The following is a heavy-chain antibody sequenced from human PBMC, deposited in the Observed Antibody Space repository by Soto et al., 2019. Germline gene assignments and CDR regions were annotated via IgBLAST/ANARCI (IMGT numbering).Heavy chain of an antibody. D-gene: IGHD2-8*02. CDR3: AKAGHYYYYGMDV. CDR2: ISYDGSNK. Sequence: GGSLRLSCAASGCTFSSYGMHWVRQAPGKGLEWVAVISYDGSNKYYADSVKGRLTISRDNSKNTLYLQMNSLRAEDTAVYYCAKAGHYYYYGMDVWGQGTTVTVSS. J-gene: IGHJ6*02. V-gene: IGHV3-30*18. CDR1: GCTFSSYG.